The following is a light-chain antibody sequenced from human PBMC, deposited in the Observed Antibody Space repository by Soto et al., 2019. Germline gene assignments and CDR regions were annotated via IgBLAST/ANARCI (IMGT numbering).Light chain of an antibody. V-gene: IGKV3-15*01. CDR3: QQYQNWPLT. CDR1: QSVSSN. J-gene: IGKJ4*01. Sequence: EIVLTQSPATLSLSPGERATLSCRASQSVSSNFAWYQQKPGQAPRLLIYGASTRATGIPARFSGSGSGTEFTLSISSLQSEDVAVYYCQQYQNWPLTFGGGTKVEIK. CDR2: GAS.